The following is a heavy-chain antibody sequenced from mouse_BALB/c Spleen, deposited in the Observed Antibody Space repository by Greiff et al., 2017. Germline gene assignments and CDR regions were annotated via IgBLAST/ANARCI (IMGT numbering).Heavy chain of an antibody. CDR2: ISSGGGST. Sequence: EVQLVDSGGGLVKPGGSLKLSCAASGFAFSSYDMSWVRQTPEKRLEWVAYISSGGGSTYYPDTVKGRFTISRDNAKNTLYLQMSSLKSEDTAMYYCARHGRYAMDYWGQGTSVTVSS. J-gene: IGHJ4*01. CDR3: ARHGRYAMDY. V-gene: IGHV5-12-1*01. CDR1: GFAFSSYD.